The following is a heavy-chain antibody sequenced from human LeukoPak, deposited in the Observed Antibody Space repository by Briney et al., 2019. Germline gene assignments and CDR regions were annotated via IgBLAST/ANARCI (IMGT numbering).Heavy chain of an antibody. V-gene: IGHV3-23*01. Sequence: GALRLSCAASGFTFSSYGMSWVRQAPGKGLEWVSAISGSGGSTYYADSVKGRFTISRDNSKNTLYLQLNSLRAEDTAVYYCTTHSGGYWGQGTLVTVSS. CDR2: ISGSGGST. CDR1: GFTFSSYG. D-gene: IGHD3-16*01. CDR3: TTHSGGY. J-gene: IGHJ4*02.